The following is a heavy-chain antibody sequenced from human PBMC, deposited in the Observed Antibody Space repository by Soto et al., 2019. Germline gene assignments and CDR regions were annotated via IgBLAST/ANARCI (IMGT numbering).Heavy chain of an antibody. V-gene: IGHV4-30-4*01. CDR2: IYYSGST. CDR1: GGSISSGDYY. Sequence: SETLSLTCTVSGGSISSGDYYWSWIRQPPGKGLEWIGYIYYSGSTCYNPSLKSRVTISVDTSKNQFSLKLSSVTAADTAVYYCARGGYCSGGSCYSRYWGQGTLVTVSS. J-gene: IGHJ4*02. D-gene: IGHD2-15*01. CDR3: ARGGYCSGGSCYSRY.